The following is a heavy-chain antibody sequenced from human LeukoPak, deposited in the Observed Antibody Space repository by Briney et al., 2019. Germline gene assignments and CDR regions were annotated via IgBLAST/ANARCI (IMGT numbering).Heavy chain of an antibody. D-gene: IGHD5-12*01. Sequence: GGSLRLSCAASGFTFSSYDMHWVRQAPGKGLEWVAVISYDGRNKYYPDSVKGRFTISRDNSKNTLYLQMNSLRAEDTAVYYCARDYDDAFDMWGQGTMVTVSS. J-gene: IGHJ3*02. V-gene: IGHV3-30*03. CDR3: ARDYDDAFDM. CDR1: GFTFSSYD. CDR2: ISYDGRNK.